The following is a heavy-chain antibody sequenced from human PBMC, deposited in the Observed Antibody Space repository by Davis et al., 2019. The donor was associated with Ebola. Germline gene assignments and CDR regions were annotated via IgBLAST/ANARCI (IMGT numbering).Heavy chain of an antibody. CDR1: GFTFDDYA. CDR3: AKGIAAAVHFAFDI. J-gene: IGHJ3*02. Sequence: PGGSLRLSCAASGFTFDDYAMHWVRQAPGKGLEWVSGISWNSGSIGYADSVKGRFTISRDNAKNSLYLQMNSLRAEDTALYYCAKGIAAAVHFAFDIWGQGTMVTVSS. CDR2: ISWNSGSI. V-gene: IGHV3-9*01. D-gene: IGHD6-13*01.